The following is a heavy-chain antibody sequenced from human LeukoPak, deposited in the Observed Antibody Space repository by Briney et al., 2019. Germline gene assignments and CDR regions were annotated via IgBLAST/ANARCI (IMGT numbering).Heavy chain of an antibody. V-gene: IGHV1-18*04. D-gene: IGHD4-17*01. CDR1: GYTFTSYY. Sequence: ASVKVSCKASGYTFTSYYMHWVRQAPGQGLEWMGWTTTYNGNTNYAQKLQGRVTMATDTSTSTAYMDLRGLRSDDTAVYYCARGYDYGDYVGDFDYWGQGTLVTVSS. CDR2: TTTYNGNT. CDR3: ARGYDYGDYVGDFDY. J-gene: IGHJ4*02.